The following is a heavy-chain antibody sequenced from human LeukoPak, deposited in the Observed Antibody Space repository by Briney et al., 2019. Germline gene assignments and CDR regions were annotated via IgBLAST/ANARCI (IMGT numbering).Heavy chain of an antibody. V-gene: IGHV3-23*01. CDR1: GFTFSGYA. Sequence: GGSLRLSCAASGFTFSGYAMGWVRLALGEGLEWVSAITAGGDSTYYAESVKGRFTISRDNLKNMVFLQMSTLRAEDTAIYYCAKSHASIWNVYDYWGQGTLVTVSS. D-gene: IGHD6-13*01. CDR3: AKSHASIWNVYDY. CDR2: ITAGGDST. J-gene: IGHJ4*02.